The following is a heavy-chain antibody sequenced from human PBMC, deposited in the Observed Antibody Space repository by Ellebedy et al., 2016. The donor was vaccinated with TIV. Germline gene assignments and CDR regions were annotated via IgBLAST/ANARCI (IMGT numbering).Heavy chain of an antibody. V-gene: IGHV3-7*01. CDR1: GFTFSSYW. J-gene: IGHJ4*02. Sequence: GESLKISXAASGFTFSSYWMSWVRQAPGKGLEWVANIKQDGSEKYYVDSVKGRFTISRDNAKNSLYLQMNSLRAEDTAVYYCARDRDSGYDGDFDYWGQGTLVTVSS. CDR2: IKQDGSEK. CDR3: ARDRDSGYDGDFDY. D-gene: IGHD5-12*01.